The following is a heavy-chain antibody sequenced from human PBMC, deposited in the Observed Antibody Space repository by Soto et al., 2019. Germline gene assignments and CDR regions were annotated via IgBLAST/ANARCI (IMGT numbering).Heavy chain of an antibody. CDR2: IYYSGST. Sequence: SETLSLTCTVSGGSISSGGYYWSWIRQHPGKGREWIGYIYYSGSTYYNPSLKSRVTISVDTSKNQFSLKLSSVTAADTAVYYCARGGWQDAFDIWGQGTMVTVSS. V-gene: IGHV4-31*03. CDR3: ARGGWQDAFDI. J-gene: IGHJ3*02. CDR1: GGSISSGGYY.